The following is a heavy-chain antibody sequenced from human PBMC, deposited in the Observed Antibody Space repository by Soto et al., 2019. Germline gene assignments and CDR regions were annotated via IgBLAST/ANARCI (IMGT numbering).Heavy chain of an antibody. V-gene: IGHV3-33*01. CDR1: GFTFSSYG. D-gene: IGHD3-3*01. J-gene: IGHJ6*02. CDR2: IWYDGSNK. Sequence: VGSLRLSGAASGFTFSSYGMHWVRQAPGKGLEWVAVIWYDGSNKYYADSVKGRFTISRDNSKNTLYLQMNSLRAEDTAVYYCARDWYDFWSGYYPFYYYYGMDVWGQGTTVTVSS. CDR3: ARDWYDFWSGYYPFYYYYGMDV.